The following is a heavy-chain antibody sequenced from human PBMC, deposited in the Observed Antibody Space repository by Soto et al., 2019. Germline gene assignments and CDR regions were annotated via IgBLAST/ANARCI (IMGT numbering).Heavy chain of an antibody. CDR2: IYYSGST. Sequence: PSETLSLTCTVSGGSISSSSYYWGWIRQPPGKGLEWIGSIYYSGSTYYNPSLKSRVTISVDTSKNQFSLKLSSVTAADTAVYYCASPSIAVAVDYYYGMDVWGQGTTVTVSS. CDR3: ASPSIAVAVDYYYGMDV. D-gene: IGHD6-19*01. J-gene: IGHJ6*02. CDR1: GGSISSSSYY. V-gene: IGHV4-39*01.